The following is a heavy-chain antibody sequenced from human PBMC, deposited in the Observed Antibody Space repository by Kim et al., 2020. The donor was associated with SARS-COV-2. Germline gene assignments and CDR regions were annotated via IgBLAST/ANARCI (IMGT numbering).Heavy chain of an antibody. D-gene: IGHD3-10*01. CDR2: INHSGRT. CDR1: GGSFSGYY. J-gene: IGHJ2*01. Sequence: SETLSLTCAVYGGSFSGYYWSWIRHPPGKGLEWIGEINHSGRTNYNPSLKSRVTISVDTSKNQFSLNLTSVTAADTAVYFCARTLSNISGWGRHFCDLWG. V-gene: IGHV4-34*01. CDR3: ARTLSNISGWGRHFCDL.